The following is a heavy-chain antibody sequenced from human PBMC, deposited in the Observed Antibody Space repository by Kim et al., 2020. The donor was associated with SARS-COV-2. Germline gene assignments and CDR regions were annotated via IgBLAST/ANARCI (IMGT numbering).Heavy chain of an antibody. D-gene: IGHD3-16*02. CDR2: ISFDEKTK. J-gene: IGHJ4*02. CDR3: ARQPHFVGFDF. Sequence: GGSLRLSCVDSGFIFSSYTMHWVRQAPGKGLEWLALISFDEKTKYYADSVKGRFTISRDNSKSTLYLQMDRLRPDDSAVYYCARQPHFVGFDFWGPGTLVTVSS. V-gene: IGHV3-30*04. CDR1: GFIFSSYT.